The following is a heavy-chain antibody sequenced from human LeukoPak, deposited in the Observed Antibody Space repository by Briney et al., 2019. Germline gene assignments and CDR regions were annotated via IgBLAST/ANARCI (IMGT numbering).Heavy chain of an antibody. CDR3: TRDPVDSYDSSGYLDH. V-gene: IGHV3-49*04. CDR2: LRGKAYGATA. CDR1: GFTFGDYG. D-gene: IGHD3-22*01. Sequence: GGSLRLSCTASGFTFGDYGVCWVRQAPEKGLEWVAFLRGKAYGATAEYAASVKGRFTISRDDSKRIAYLQMNSLKTEDTGVYYCTRDPVDSYDSSGYLDHWGQGTRVTVSS. J-gene: IGHJ4*02.